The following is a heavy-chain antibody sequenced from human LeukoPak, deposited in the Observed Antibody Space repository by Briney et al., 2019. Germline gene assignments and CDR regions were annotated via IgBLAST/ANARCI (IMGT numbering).Heavy chain of an antibody. CDR3: AKDGPRDDGTTYYFDY. Sequence: GGSLRLSCAASGFTFSSYGMHWVRQAPGKGLEWVALISYDGSNKYYADSVKGRFTISRDNSKNTLYLQMNSLRTEDTAVYYCAKDGPRDDGTTYYFDYWGQGTLVTVSS. CDR2: ISYDGSNK. J-gene: IGHJ4*02. D-gene: IGHD1-14*01. V-gene: IGHV3-30*18. CDR1: GFTFSSYG.